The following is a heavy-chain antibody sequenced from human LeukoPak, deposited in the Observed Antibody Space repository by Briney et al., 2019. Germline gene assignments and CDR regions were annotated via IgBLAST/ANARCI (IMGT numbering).Heavy chain of an antibody. V-gene: IGHV3-30*02. Sequence: GGSLRLSCAASGFTFSSYGMHWVRQAPGKGLEWVAFIRYDGSNKYYADSVKGRFTISRDNSKNTLYLQMNSLRAEDTAVYYCAKDRSSHYYDSSGYTFDYWGQGTLVTVSS. J-gene: IGHJ4*02. D-gene: IGHD3-22*01. CDR1: GFTFSSYG. CDR2: IRYDGSNK. CDR3: AKDRSSHYYDSSGYTFDY.